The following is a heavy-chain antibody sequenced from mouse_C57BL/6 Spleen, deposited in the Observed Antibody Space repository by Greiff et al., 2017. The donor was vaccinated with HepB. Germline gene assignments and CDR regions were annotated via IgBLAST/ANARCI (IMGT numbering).Heavy chain of an antibody. CDR3: TTVITTVVSWYFDV. CDR2: IDPEDGDT. V-gene: IGHV14-4*01. Sequence: VQLQQSGAELVRPGASVKLSCTASGFNIKDDYMHWVKQRPEQGLEWIGWIDPEDGDTEYASKFQGKATITADTSSNTAYLQLSSLTSEDTAVYYCTTVITTVVSWYFDVWGTGTTVTVSS. CDR1: GFNIKDDY. D-gene: IGHD1-1*01. J-gene: IGHJ1*03.